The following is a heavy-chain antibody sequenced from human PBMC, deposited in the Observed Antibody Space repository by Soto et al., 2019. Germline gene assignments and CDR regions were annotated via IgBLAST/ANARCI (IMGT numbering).Heavy chain of an antibody. CDR1: GGSISSGDYY. CDR3: ARDLRLEGGRFDP. V-gene: IGHV4-30-4*01. D-gene: IGHD1-26*01. CDR2: IYYSGTT. Sequence: SATQSITCTVSGGSISSGDYYWSWIRQPPGKGLEWIGYIYYSGTTYYNPSLQSRVTISIDTSKNQFSLKLSSVTAADTAVYYCARDLRLEGGRFDPWGQGTLVTVSS. J-gene: IGHJ5*02.